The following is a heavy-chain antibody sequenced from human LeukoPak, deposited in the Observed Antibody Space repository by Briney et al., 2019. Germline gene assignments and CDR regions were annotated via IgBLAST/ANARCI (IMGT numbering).Heavy chain of an antibody. CDR2: IIPIFGTA. CDR3: ARRYCSGGSCPVGY. Sequence: RASVKVSCKASGGTFSSYAISWVRQAPGQGLEWMGGIIPIFGTANYAQKFQGRVTSTTDESTSTAYMELSSLRSEDTAVYYCARRYCSGGSCPVGYWGQGTLVTVSS. V-gene: IGHV1-69*05. J-gene: IGHJ4*02. D-gene: IGHD2-15*01. CDR1: GGTFSSYA.